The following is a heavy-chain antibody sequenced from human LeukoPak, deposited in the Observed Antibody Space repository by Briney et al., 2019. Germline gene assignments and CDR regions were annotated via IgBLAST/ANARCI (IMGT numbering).Heavy chain of an antibody. CDR1: GYTFTSYA. J-gene: IGHJ4*02. CDR3: ARDQNVVVPAPGY. CDR2: INAGNGNT. D-gene: IGHD2-2*01. V-gene: IGHV1-3*01. Sequence: GALVKVSCKASGYTFTSYAMHWVRQAPGQRLEWMGWINAGNGNTKYSQKFQGRVTITRDTSASTAYMELSSLRSEDTAVYYCARDQNVVVPAPGYWGQGTLVTVSS.